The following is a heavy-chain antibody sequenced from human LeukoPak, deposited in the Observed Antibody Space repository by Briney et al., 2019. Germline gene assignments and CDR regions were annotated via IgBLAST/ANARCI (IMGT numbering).Heavy chain of an antibody. CDR2: ISGSGGGT. Sequence: PGGSLRLSCAASGFTFSSYAMSGVRQAPGEGLEWVSGISGSGGGTFYADSVKGRFTISRDNSKNTLFLQVNSLRAEDTAVYYCAQGGRGLTTVTMDAFDVWGQGTVVTVSS. CDR3: AQGGRGLTTVTMDAFDV. V-gene: IGHV3-23*01. J-gene: IGHJ3*01. D-gene: IGHD4-17*01. CDR1: GFTFSSYA.